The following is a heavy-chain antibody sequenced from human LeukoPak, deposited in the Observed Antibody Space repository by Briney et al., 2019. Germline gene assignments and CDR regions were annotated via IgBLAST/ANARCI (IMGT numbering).Heavy chain of an antibody. V-gene: IGHV4-34*01. J-gene: IGHJ4*02. Sequence: PSETLSLTCAVYGGSFSGYYWSWIRQPPGKGLEWIGEINHSGSTNYNPSLKSRVTISVDTSKNQFSLKLSSVTAADTAIYYCARDGYSGSDALWGQGTLVTVSS. CDR2: INHSGST. D-gene: IGHD5-12*01. CDR3: ARDGYSGSDAL. CDR1: GGSFSGYY.